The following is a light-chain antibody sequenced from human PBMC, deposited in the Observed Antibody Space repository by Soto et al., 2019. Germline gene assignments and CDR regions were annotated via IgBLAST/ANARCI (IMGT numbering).Light chain of an antibody. CDR3: QQDNMTPFT. J-gene: IGKJ3*01. Sequence: IQMTQSPSSLSASVGDRVTITCRTSQTVSSNLNWYQRKPGKAPSLLIYASSTLQSGVPSRFIGSGSETEFTLTISSLQPQDFATYYCQQDNMTPFTFGPGTKVDI. CDR2: ASS. V-gene: IGKV1-39*01. CDR1: QTVSSN.